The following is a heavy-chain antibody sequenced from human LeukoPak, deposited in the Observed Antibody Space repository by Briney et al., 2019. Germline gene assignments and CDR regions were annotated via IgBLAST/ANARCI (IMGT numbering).Heavy chain of an antibody. CDR2: IYTSGST. CDR3: ARMITAGQNYFDY. Sequence: SETLSLTCTVSGGSISSYYWSWIRQPAEKGLEWIGRIYTSGSTNHNPSLKSRVTMSVDTSKNQFSLKLRSVTAADTAAYYCARMITAGQNYFDYWGQGTLVTVSS. J-gene: IGHJ4*02. V-gene: IGHV4-4*07. D-gene: IGHD6-13*01. CDR1: GGSISSYY.